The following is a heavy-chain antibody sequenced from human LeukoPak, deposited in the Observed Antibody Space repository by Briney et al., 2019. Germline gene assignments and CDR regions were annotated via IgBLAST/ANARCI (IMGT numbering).Heavy chain of an antibody. J-gene: IGHJ4*02. CDR1: GGSISSYY. V-gene: IGHV4-4*07. CDR3: ARDYYYDSSGYYFHPPY. Sequence: SETLSLTCTVSGGSISSYYWSWIRQPAGKGLEWIGRIYTSGSTNCNPSLKSRVTMSVDTSKNQFSLKLSSVTAADTAVYYCARDYYYDSSGYYFHPPYWGQGTLVTVSS. CDR2: IYTSGST. D-gene: IGHD3-22*01.